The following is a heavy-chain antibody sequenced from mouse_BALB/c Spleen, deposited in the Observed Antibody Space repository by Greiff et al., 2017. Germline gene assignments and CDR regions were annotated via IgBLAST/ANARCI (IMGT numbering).Heavy chain of an antibody. Sequence: VQLKESGAELVKPGASVKLSCTASGFNIKDTYMHWVKQRPEQGLEWIGRIDPANGNTKYDPKFQGKATITADTSSNTAYLQLSSLTSEDTAVYYCASPPYYGSSYDFDYWGQGTTLTVSS. J-gene: IGHJ2*01. V-gene: IGHV14-3*02. CDR2: IDPANGNT. D-gene: IGHD1-1*01. CDR3: ASPPYYGSSYDFDY. CDR1: GFNIKDTY.